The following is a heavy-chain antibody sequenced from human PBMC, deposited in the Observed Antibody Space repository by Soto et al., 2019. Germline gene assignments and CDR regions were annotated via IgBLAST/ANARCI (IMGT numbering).Heavy chain of an antibody. CDR1: GYTFTSYY. J-gene: IGHJ4*02. V-gene: IGHV1-46*01. CDR2: INPSGGST. D-gene: IGHD3-22*01. Sequence: GASVKVSCKASGYTFTSYYMHWVRQAPGQGLEWMGIINPSGGSTSYAQKFQGRVTMTRDTSTSTVYMELSSLRSEDTDVYYCAIGELGYYYDSSGYYLSYWGERTLVTVCS. CDR3: AIGELGYYYDSSGYYLSY.